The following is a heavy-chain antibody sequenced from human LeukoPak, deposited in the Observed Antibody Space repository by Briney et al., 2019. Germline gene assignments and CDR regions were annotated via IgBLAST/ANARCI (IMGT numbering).Heavy chain of an antibody. CDR2: IYTTGDT. CDR1: GGSISNGAYH. D-gene: IGHD2-2*01. Sequence: SETPSLTCTVSGGSISNGAYHWSWIRQPAGKVLEWIGRIYTTGDTNYNPSLKSRVTISVDTSKNQFSLKLTSVTAADTAVYYCARDSCSSNSCSFDFWGQGTLVTVSS. CDR3: ARDSCSSNSCSFDF. V-gene: IGHV4-61*02. J-gene: IGHJ4*02.